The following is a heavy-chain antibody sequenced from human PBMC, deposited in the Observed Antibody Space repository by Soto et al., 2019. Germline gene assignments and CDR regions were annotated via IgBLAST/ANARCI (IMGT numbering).Heavy chain of an antibody. CDR2: INHSGST. J-gene: IGHJ4*02. CDR3: ARGVRLSR. CDR1: GGSFSGYY. D-gene: IGHD1-1*01. V-gene: IGHV4-34*01. Sequence: TSETLSLTCAFYGGSFSGYYWSWIRQPPGKGLEWIGEINHSGSTNYNPSLKSRVTISVDTSKNQFSLKLSSVTAADTAVYYCARGVRLSRWGQGTLVTVSS.